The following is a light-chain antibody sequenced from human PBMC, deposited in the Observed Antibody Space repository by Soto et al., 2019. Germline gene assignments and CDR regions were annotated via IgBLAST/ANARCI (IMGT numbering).Light chain of an antibody. CDR3: QQYNNWPPDT. CDR1: QSVSSN. V-gene: IGKV3-15*01. J-gene: IGKJ4*01. CDR2: GAS. Sequence: EIVMTQSPATLSVSPGERATLSCRASQSVSSNLAWYQQKPGQAPRLLIYGASTRATGIPARISGSGSGTEFTLTISSLQSEDFAVYYCQQYNNWPPDTFGGGTKVEIK.